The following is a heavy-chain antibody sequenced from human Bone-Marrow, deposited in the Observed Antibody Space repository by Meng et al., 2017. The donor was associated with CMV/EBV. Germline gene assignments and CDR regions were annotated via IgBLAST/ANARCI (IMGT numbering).Heavy chain of an antibody. CDR2: INVNSGDT. D-gene: IGHD6-6*01. CDR1: GDTSTDDY. V-gene: IGHV1-2*02. Sequence: ASVKVSCKTSGDTSTDDYMHWVRQAPGQGLEWMGWINVNSGDTKFAQRFQDRVTITRDTFISTAYMELTRLTADDTAVYYCARDPSIAAPLYNGMDVWGQGTTVTVSS. J-gene: IGHJ6*02. CDR3: ARDPSIAAPLYNGMDV.